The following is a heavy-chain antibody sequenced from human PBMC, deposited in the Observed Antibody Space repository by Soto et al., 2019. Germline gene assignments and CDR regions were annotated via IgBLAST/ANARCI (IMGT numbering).Heavy chain of an antibody. J-gene: IGHJ6*02. Sequence: QVQLVQSGAEVKKPGSSVKVSCKASGGTFSSYAISWVRQAPGQGLEWMGGIIPMFGTANYAQKFQGRVTXXXDXXXSTAYMXLXXXXSEDTXVXYXATQGLPNYYYYGMDVWGQGTTVTVSS. CDR3: ATQGLPNYYYYGMDV. D-gene: IGHD5-18*01. V-gene: IGHV1-69*05. CDR2: IIPMFGTA. CDR1: GGTFSSYA.